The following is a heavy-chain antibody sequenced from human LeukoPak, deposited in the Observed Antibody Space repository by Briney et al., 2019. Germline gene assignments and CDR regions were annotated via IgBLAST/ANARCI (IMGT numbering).Heavy chain of an antibody. Sequence: GASVKVSCKASGYTFTGYYMHWVRQVPGQGLEWMGWINPNSGGTNYAQKFKGRVTMTRETSISTVYMELSSLRSDDTAVFYCTRGVTSGRHWGQGPLVTVSS. CDR2: INPNSGGT. V-gene: IGHV1-2*02. J-gene: IGHJ4*02. CDR1: GYTFTGYY. CDR3: TRGVTSGRH. D-gene: IGHD2-21*02.